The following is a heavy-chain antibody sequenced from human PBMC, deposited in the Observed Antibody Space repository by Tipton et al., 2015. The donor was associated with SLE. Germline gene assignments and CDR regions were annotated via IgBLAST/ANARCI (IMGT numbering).Heavy chain of an antibody. J-gene: IGHJ1*01. V-gene: IGHV1-18*01. CDR2: ISAYNGNT. CDR3: ARFRPSRTKTITIFEH. Sequence: VQSGAEVKKPGASVKVSCKASGYTFTSYGISWVRQAPGQGLEWMGWISAYNGNTNYAQKLQGRVTMTTDTSTSTAYMELRSLRSDDTAVYYCARFRPSRTKTITIFEHWGQGTLVTVSS. CDR1: GYTFTSYG. D-gene: IGHD3-3*01.